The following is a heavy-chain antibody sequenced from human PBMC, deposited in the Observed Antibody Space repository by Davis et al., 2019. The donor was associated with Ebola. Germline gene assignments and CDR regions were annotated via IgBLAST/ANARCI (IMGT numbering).Heavy chain of an antibody. D-gene: IGHD3-10*01. Sequence: GESLKISCAASGFTFRSYAMSWVRQAPGMGLEWVSAIVGGGTTTYYADSVKGRFTISRDNSKNTLYLQMNSLRAEDTAVYYCARDNIDGFGDYWCQGTLVIVSS. CDR3: ARDNIDGFGDY. CDR2: IVGGGTTT. V-gene: IGHV3-23*01. CDR1: GFTFRSYA. J-gene: IGHJ4*02.